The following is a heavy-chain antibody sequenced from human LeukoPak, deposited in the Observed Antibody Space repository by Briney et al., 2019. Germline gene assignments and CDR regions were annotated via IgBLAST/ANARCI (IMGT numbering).Heavy chain of an antibody. CDR2: ISGSGGST. CDR3: AKEVKDTGYYHLDN. J-gene: IGHJ4*02. D-gene: IGHD3-3*01. Sequence: GGSLRLPCAASGFTFRNYSMTWVRQAPGKGLEGVSAISGSGGSTYYADSVKGRFTISRDNSKNTLYLQMNRLRDEDTALFYCAKEVKDTGYYHLDNWGQGTLVTVSS. V-gene: IGHV3-23*01. CDR1: GFTFRNYS.